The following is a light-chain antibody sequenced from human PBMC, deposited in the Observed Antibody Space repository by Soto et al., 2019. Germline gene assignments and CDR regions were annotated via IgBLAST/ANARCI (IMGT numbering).Light chain of an antibody. CDR2: HAS. CDR3: QHYNEWPLT. V-gene: IGKV3-15*01. CDR1: QSVSNN. J-gene: IGKJ4*01. Sequence: EIVMTQSPATLSVSPGERATLSCRASQSVSNNLAWYQQKPGQAPRLLIYHASTGATGIPARFSGSGSGTELTLTISSVQSEDFAVYYCQHYNEWPLTFGGGTKVEI.